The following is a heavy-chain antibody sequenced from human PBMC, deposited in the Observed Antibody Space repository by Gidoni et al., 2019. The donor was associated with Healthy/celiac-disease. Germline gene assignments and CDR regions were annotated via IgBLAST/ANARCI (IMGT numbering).Heavy chain of an antibody. V-gene: IGHV3-53*01. Sequence: EVQLVESGGGLIQPGGSLRLSCAASGFTVSSNYMSWVRQAPGKGLEWVSVIYSGGSTYYADSVKGRFTISRDNSKNTLYLQMNSLRAEDTAVYYCARVFSCSSTSCLLNYYYGMDVWGQGTTVTVSS. CDR3: ARVFSCSSTSCLLNYYYGMDV. CDR2: IYSGGST. CDR1: GFTVSSNY. J-gene: IGHJ6*02. D-gene: IGHD2-2*01.